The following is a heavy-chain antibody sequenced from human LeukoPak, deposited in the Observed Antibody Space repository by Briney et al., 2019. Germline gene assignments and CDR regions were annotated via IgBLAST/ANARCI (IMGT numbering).Heavy chain of an antibody. Sequence: SETLSLTCTVSGGSISVYYWSWIRQSPGKGLEWIGYIYDGGSTKYNPSLKSRVTMSPDMSKNQFSLKLTSVTAADTAVYYCARLESGVLGDPYYYDSTGYYYRGYFDSWGQGTLVTVS. V-gene: IGHV4-59*08. J-gene: IGHJ4*02. CDR2: IYDGGST. CDR1: GGSISVYY. CDR3: ARLESGVLGDPYYYDSTGYYYRGYFDS. D-gene: IGHD3-22*01.